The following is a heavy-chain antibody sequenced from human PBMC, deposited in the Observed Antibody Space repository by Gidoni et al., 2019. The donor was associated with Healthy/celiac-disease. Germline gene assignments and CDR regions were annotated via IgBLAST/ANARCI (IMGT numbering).Heavy chain of an antibody. CDR3: AKDKGVVIMYYFDY. V-gene: IGHV3-30*18. Sequence: VQLVASGGGGVQPGRSLRLTCSASGCSVSSNGMHWVRTAPGKGLEGTALISYDGSHKYYADSVKGRFTISRDNSKNTLYLQMNSLGAEDTAVYYCAKDKGVVIMYYFDYWGQGTLVTVSS. D-gene: IGHD3-3*01. CDR2: ISYDGSHK. CDR1: GCSVSSNG. J-gene: IGHJ4*02.